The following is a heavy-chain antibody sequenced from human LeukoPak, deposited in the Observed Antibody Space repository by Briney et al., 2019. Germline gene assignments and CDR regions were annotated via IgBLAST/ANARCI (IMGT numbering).Heavy chain of an antibody. CDR1: GASYNAYY. J-gene: IGHJ4*02. Sequence: SETLSLTCAVYGASYNAYYWSWIRQPPGKGLEWIGDIDHRGTATYNPSLKSRLTISADASKNQFSLKLNSVTDADTAVYYCAVGITILGVATSFDSWGQGNLVIVSS. D-gene: IGHD3-3*01. CDR2: IDHRGTA. CDR3: AVGITILGVATSFDS. V-gene: IGHV4-34*01.